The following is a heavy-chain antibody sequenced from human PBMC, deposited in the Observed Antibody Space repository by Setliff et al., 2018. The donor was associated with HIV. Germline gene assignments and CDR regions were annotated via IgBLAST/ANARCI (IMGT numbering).Heavy chain of an antibody. Sequence: SETLSLTCTVSGGSISSSSYYWGWIRQPPGKGLEWIGSIYYSGSTYYNPSLKSRVTISVDTSKNQFSLKLSSVTAADTAVHYCARDGYDSSGYFDYWGQGTLVTVSS. CDR2: IYYSGST. CDR1: GGSISSSSYY. J-gene: IGHJ4*02. D-gene: IGHD3-22*01. V-gene: IGHV4-39*07. CDR3: ARDGYDSSGYFDY.